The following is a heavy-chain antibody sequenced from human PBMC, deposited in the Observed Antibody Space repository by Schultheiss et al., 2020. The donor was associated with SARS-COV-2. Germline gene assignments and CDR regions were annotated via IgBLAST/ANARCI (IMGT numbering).Heavy chain of an antibody. Sequence: ASVKVSCKVSGYTLTELSMHWVRQAPGKGLEWMGGFDPEDGETIYAQKFQGRVTMTEDTSTDIAYMELSSLRSEDTAVYYCATVLGIPYNWFDPWGQGTLVTVSS. D-gene: IGHD2/OR15-2a*01. V-gene: IGHV1-24*01. CDR3: ATVLGIPYNWFDP. CDR2: FDPEDGET. CDR1: GYTLTELS. J-gene: IGHJ5*02.